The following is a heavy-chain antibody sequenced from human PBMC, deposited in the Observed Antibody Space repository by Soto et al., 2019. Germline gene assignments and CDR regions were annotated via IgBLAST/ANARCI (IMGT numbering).Heavy chain of an antibody. V-gene: IGHV3-7*03. CDR2: IKGDGSET. CDR3: ARDPVTAD. J-gene: IGHJ4*02. Sequence: GGSLRLSCAASGFTLNNYYMSWVRQAPGKGLEWLGNIKGDGSETHYVDSVKGRFTISRDNAENSIYLQLNNLRAEDTAMYYCARDPVTADWGQGTLVTVSS. CDR1: GFTLNNYY.